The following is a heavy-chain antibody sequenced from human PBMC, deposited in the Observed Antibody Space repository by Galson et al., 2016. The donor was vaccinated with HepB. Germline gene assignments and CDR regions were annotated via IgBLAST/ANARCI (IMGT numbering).Heavy chain of an antibody. D-gene: IGHD3-9*01. V-gene: IGHV5-51*01. J-gene: IGHJ4*02. CDR3: ARQAPPDILTGYYTFDY. CDR1: GFSFTSYW. Sequence: QSRAEVKKPGGSLKISCQTSGFSFTSYWIGWVRQMPGKGLEWMGTIYPADSDTKYSPSFQGQVTISADKSTNTAYLQWRSLKASDTAMYYCARQAPPDILTGYYTFDYWGQGTLVTASS. CDR2: IYPADSDT.